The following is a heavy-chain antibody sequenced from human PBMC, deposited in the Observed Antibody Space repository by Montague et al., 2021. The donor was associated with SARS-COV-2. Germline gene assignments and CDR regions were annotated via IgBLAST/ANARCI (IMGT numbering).Heavy chain of an antibody. CDR2: ISTSAYTT. Sequence: SLRLSCAASGFTLSNYDMNWVRQAPGKGPEWTSYISTSAYTTSYAGSVKGRFTISRDNGKNSLYLQMNSLRVEDTAVYYCTRDYRSIVGDGLDIWGQGTKVTVSS. CDR1: GFTLSNYD. CDR3: TRDYRSIVGDGLDI. D-gene: IGHD3-16*02. V-gene: IGHV3-48*03. J-gene: IGHJ3*02.